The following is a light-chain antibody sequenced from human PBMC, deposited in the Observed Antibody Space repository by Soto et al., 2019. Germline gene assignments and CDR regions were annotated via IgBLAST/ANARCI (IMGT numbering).Light chain of an antibody. CDR3: TSHAGNNNYV. Sequence: QSVLTQPPSASGSPGQSVTISCTGTSSDVGGYNYVSWYQQHPGKAPKLIISEVSKRPSGVPDRFSGSKSGNTASLTVSGLQAEDEADYYCTSHAGNNNYVFGTGTKVTVL. CDR1: SSDVGGYNY. J-gene: IGLJ1*01. V-gene: IGLV2-8*01. CDR2: EVS.